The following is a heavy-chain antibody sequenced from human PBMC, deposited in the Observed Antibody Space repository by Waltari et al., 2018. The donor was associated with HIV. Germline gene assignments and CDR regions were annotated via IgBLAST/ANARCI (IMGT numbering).Heavy chain of an antibody. Sequence: QVQLVQSGSELKKPGASVKISCKASGYTFTTNSMNWVRQAPGQGLERMGWINTNTGNPTYAQGFTGRFVFSLDTSVSTAYLQISSLKAEDTAVYYCARHLRGRNNWFDPWGQGTLVTVSS. CDR3: ARHLRGRNNWFDP. J-gene: IGHJ5*02. CDR2: INTNTGNP. D-gene: IGHD5-12*01. CDR1: GYTFTTNS. V-gene: IGHV7-4-1*02.